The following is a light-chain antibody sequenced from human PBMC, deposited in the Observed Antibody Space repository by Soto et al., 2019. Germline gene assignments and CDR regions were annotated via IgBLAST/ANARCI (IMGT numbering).Light chain of an antibody. J-gene: IGKJ1*01. CDR2: DAS. V-gene: IGKV3-11*01. CDR3: QQRSNRPGT. Sequence: EIVLTQSPATLSLSPGERATLSCRASQSVSSYLAWYQQKPGQAPRLLIYDASNRATGIPARFSGSGSGTDFTLTISSLEPEDFAVYYCQQRSNRPGTFGQGTKVEIK. CDR1: QSVSSY.